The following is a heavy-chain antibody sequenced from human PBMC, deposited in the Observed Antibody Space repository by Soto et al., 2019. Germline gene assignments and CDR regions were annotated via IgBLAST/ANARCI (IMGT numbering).Heavy chain of an antibody. CDR3: ARVEAAAGYYGMEV. CDR2: IIPIFGTA. CDR1: GGTFSSYA. Sequence: SVKVSCKASGGTFSSYAISWVRQAPGQGLEWMGGIIPIFGTANYAQKFQGRVTITADKSTSTAYMELSSLRSEDTAVYYCARVEAAAGYYGMEVWGQGTTVTVSS. D-gene: IGHD6-13*01. J-gene: IGHJ6*02. V-gene: IGHV1-69*06.